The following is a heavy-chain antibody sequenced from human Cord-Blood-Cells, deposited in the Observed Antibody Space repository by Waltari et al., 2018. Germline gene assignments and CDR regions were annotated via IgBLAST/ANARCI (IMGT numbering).Heavy chain of an antibody. D-gene: IGHD5-18*01. CDR2: ISSSGSTI. V-gene: IGHV3-48*03. Sequence: EVQLVESGGGLVQPGGSLRLSCAASGFTFSSYEMNWVRQAPGKGLEWVSYISSSGSTIYYADAVKGRFTISRDNAKNSLYLQMNSLRAEDTAVYYCAREGDGYSDFDYWGQGTLVTVSS. CDR3: AREGDGYSDFDY. CDR1: GFTFSSYE. J-gene: IGHJ4*02.